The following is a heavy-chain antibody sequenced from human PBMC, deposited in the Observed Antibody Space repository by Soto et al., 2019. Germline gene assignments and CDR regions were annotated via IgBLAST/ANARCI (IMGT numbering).Heavy chain of an antibody. J-gene: IGHJ6*02. CDR2: IYPGDSDT. CDR3: ARRARVALYGIDV. CDR1: GYRFTSYW. D-gene: IGHD2-15*01. Sequence: GASLKISCNGSGYRFTSYWIGWVRPLPGKGLEWMGIIYPGDSDTRYSPSFQGQVTISADKSISTAYLQWSSLKASDTAIYYCARRARVALYGIDVWGQGTTVTVSS. V-gene: IGHV5-51*01.